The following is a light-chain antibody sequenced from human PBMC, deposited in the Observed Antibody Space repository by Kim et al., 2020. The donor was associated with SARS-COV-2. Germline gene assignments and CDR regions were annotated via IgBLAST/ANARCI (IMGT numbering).Light chain of an antibody. J-gene: IGLJ2*01. CDR2: GKN. CDR1: SLRRYY. Sequence: ALGQTGRITCQGDSLRRYYASWYLQKPGQAPVLVIYGKNNRPSGIPDRFSGASSGNTASLTITGAQAEDEADYYCNSRDSSGNHVVFGGGTQLTVL. CDR3: NSRDSSGNHVV. V-gene: IGLV3-19*01.